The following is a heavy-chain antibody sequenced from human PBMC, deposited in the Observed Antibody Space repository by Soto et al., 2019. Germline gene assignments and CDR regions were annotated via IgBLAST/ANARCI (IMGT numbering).Heavy chain of an antibody. D-gene: IGHD2-2*01. V-gene: IGHV1-69*13. CDR1: GGTFNSYA. CDR3: ARGHGSYYYYGMDV. J-gene: IGHJ6*02. CDR2: IIPIFGTA. Sequence: SVNVSCKSSGGTFNSYAISWVRQAPAQGLEWMGGIIPIFGTANYAQKFQGRVTITADESTSTAYMELSSLRSEDTDVYYCARGHGSYYYYGMDVWGQGTTVTVSS.